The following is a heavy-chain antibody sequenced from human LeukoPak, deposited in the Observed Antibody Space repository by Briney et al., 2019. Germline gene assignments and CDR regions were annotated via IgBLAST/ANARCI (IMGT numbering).Heavy chain of an antibody. D-gene: IGHD4-17*01. Sequence: GASVKVSCTASGYTFTSYDINWVRQATGQGLEWMGWMNPNSGNTGYAQKFQGRVTMTRNTSISTAYMELSSLRSEGTAVYYCARALDYGDYETYYYYYMDVWGKGTTVTVSS. CDR2: MNPNSGNT. J-gene: IGHJ6*03. V-gene: IGHV1-8*01. CDR3: ARALDYGDYETYYYYYMDV. CDR1: GYTFTSYD.